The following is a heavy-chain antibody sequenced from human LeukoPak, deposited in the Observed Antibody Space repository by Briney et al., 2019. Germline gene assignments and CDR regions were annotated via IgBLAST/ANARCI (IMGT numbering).Heavy chain of an antibody. V-gene: IGHV4-34*01. Sequence: SETLSLTCAVYGGSFSGYYWSWIRQPPGKGLDWIGEINHSGSTNYNPSLKSRVTISVDTSENQFSLKLSSVTAADTAVYYCARVLRYYGSGSYQGDYYFDYWGQGTLVTVSS. J-gene: IGHJ4*02. CDR1: GGSFSGYY. CDR2: INHSGST. CDR3: ARVLRYYGSGSYQGDYYFDY. D-gene: IGHD3-10*01.